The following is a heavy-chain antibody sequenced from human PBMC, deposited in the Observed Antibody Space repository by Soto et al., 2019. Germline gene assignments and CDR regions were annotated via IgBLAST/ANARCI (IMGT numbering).Heavy chain of an antibody. CDR2: ISGSGGST. V-gene: IGHV3-23*01. J-gene: IGHJ3*02. CDR1: GFTFSSYA. Sequence: GGSLRLSCAAFGFTFSSYAMSWVRQAPGKGLEWVSAISGSGGSTYYADSVKGRFTISRDNSKNTLYLQMNSLRAEDTAVYYCAKDGDYDFWSGYPTVSAFDIWGQGTMVTGSS. D-gene: IGHD3-3*01. CDR3: AKDGDYDFWSGYPTVSAFDI.